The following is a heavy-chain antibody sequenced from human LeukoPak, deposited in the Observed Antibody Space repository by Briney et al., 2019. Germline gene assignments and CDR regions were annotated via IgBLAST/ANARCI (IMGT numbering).Heavy chain of an antibody. CDR1: GGTFSSYA. CDR3: ARGGRDGYNYPLPFDY. D-gene: IGHD5-24*01. J-gene: IGHJ4*02. CDR2: IIPIFGTA. V-gene: IGHV1-69*13. Sequence: ASVKVSCKASGGTFSSYAISWVRQAPGQGLEWMGGIIPIFGTANYAQKFQGRVTITADESTSTAYMELSSLRSEDTAVYYCARGGRDGYNYPLPFDYWGQGTLVTVSS.